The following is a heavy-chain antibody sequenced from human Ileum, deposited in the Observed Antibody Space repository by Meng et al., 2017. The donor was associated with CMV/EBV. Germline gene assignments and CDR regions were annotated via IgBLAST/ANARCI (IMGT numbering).Heavy chain of an antibody. J-gene: IGHJ4*02. Sequence: GGSLRLFCAASGLTFSDAWMSWVRQAPGKGLEWVGRIKSSTDGGTIAYAAPVKGRFTISRDDSKNSLYLKMNSLETEDTAVYYCTAETGKTDFDYWGQGTRVTVSS. CDR3: TAETGKTDFDY. V-gene: IGHV3-15*01. CDR1: GLTFSDAW. CDR2: IKSSTDGGTI. D-gene: IGHD1-1*01.